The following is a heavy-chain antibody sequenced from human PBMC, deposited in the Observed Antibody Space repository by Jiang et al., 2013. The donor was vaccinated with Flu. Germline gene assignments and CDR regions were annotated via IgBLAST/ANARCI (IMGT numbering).Heavy chain of an antibody. D-gene: IGHD6-13*01. J-gene: IGHJ5*02. CDR2: IYYSGST. V-gene: IGHV4-59*01. CDR1: GGSISSYY. CDR3: ARVGAGSWYSADWNWFDP. Sequence: LLKPSETLSLTCTVSGGSISSYYWSWIRQPPGKGLEWIGYIYYSGSTNYNPSLKSRVTISVDTSKNQFSLKLSSVTAADTAVYYCARVGAGSWYSADWNWFDPWGQGTLVTVSS.